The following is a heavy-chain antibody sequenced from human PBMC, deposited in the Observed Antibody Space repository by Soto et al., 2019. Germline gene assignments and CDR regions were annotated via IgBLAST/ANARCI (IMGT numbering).Heavy chain of an antibody. J-gene: IGHJ6*02. CDR1: GFNFNTYW. D-gene: IGHD2-15*01. Sequence: PGGSLRLSCVASGFNFNTYWMGWVRQAPGKGLEWVANIKQDGSEKYYGDSLRGRFTISRDNANNSLYLHMNSVRVEDTAVYFCARDRNVVVPAAIPYVDVWGQGTRVTV. V-gene: IGHV3-7*03. CDR2: IKQDGSEK. CDR3: ARDRNVVVPAAIPYVDV.